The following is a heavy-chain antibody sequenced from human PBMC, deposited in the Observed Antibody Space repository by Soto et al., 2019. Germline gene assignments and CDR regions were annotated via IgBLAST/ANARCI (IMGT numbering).Heavy chain of an antibody. J-gene: IGHJ5*02. Sequence: ASVTVSCKASVYTFTSYDINWVRQATGQGLEWMGWMNPNSGNTGYAQKFQGRVTMTRNTSISTAYMELSSLRSEDTAVYYCARVPGYCSSTSCNGSWGQGTLVTVSS. CDR2: MNPNSGNT. CDR3: ARVPGYCSSTSCNGS. CDR1: VYTFTSYD. D-gene: IGHD2-2*01. V-gene: IGHV1-8*01.